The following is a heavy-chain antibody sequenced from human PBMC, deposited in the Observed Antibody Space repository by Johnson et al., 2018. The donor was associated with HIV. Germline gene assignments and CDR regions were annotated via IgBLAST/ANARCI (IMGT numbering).Heavy chain of an antibody. Sequence: VPLVESGGGVVRPGGSLRLSCAASGLTFDDYGTSWARQAPGKGLAWVSGINWNGGSTGYADSVKGRFPVSRDNAQNTLYLQMNSLRAEDTAVYYCARESLGTLGDGFDIWGQGTMVTVPS. J-gene: IGHJ3*02. CDR2: INWNGGST. V-gene: IGHV3-20*04. D-gene: IGHD1-1*01. CDR3: ARESLGTLGDGFDI. CDR1: GLTFDDYG.